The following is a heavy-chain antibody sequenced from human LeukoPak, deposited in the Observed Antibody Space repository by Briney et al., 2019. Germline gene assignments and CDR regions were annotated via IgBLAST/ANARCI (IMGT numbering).Heavy chain of an antibody. D-gene: IGHD2-15*01. CDR1: GFTFSNYW. J-gene: IGHJ4*02. CDR2: IKQDGSEK. CDR3: ARDHGRYCSGGSCYFGGFFEY. Sequence: GGSLRLSCAASGFTFSNYWVSWVRHAPGMGLEWVANIKQDGSEKYYVDSVKGRFTISRDNAKNSLYLQMNSLRAEDTAVYYCARDHGRYCSGGSCYFGGFFEYWGQGTLGTVSS. V-gene: IGHV3-7*03.